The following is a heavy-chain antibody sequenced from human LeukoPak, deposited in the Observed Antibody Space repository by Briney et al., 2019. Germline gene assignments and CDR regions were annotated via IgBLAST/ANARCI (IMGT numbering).Heavy chain of an antibody. D-gene: IGHD6-19*01. V-gene: IGHV3-23*01. J-gene: IGHJ4*02. CDR2: ISGSGGST. Sequence: GGSLRLSCAASGFTFSSYAMSWGRQAPGQGLEWISGISGSGGSTYYEDSVKGRFTISRDNSKNTLYLQMSSLRAEDTAVYYCARRSGIAVAGAFDYWGQGTLVTVSS. CDR1: GFTFSSYA. CDR3: ARRSGIAVAGAFDY.